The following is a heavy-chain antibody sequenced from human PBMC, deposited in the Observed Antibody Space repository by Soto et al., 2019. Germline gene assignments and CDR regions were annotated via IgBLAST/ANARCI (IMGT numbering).Heavy chain of an antibody. Sequence: QVHLVESGGGVVQPGRSLRLSCAASGFTFNIYGMHWVRQAPGTGLECVADIWYDGSNKYYADSVKVRFTISRDNSQNTMFLQMNSLRAEDTAVYYCARDRLHCSGSDNPPFDYWGKGALVTVSS. CDR1: GFTFNIYG. D-gene: IGHD3-10*02. CDR2: IWYDGSNK. CDR3: ARDRLHCSGSDNPPFDY. V-gene: IGHV3-33*01. J-gene: IGHJ4*02.